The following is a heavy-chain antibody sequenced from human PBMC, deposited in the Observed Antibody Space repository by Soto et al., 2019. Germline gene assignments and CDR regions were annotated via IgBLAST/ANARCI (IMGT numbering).Heavy chain of an antibody. CDR1: GFNFSTYG. CDR3: AREEDGHFDY. J-gene: IGHJ4*02. D-gene: IGHD2-15*01. CDR2: IWYDGSNK. V-gene: IGHV3-33*01. Sequence: GGALRISCAAPGFNFSTYGTHWVREAPGKGLEGVAVIWYDGSNKYYADSVKGRFTISRDNSKNTLYLQMNSLRAEDTAVYYCAREEDGHFDYWGQGTLVTVSS.